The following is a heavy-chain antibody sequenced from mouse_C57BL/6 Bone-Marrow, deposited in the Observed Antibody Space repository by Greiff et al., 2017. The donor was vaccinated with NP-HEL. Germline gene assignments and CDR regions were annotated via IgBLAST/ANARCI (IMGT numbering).Heavy chain of an antibody. CDR3: ARFLYYAMDY. J-gene: IGHJ4*01. CDR2: IHPNSGST. CDR1: GYTFTSYW. Sequence: QVQLKQPGAELVKPGASVKLSCKASGYTFTSYWMHWVKQRPGQGLEWIGMIHPNSGSTNYNEKFKSKATLTVDKSSSTAYMQLSSLTSEDSAVYYCARFLYYAMDYWGQGTSVTVSS. V-gene: IGHV1-64*01.